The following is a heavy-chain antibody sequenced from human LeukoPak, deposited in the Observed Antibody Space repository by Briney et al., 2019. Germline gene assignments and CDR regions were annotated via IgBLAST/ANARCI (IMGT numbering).Heavy chain of an antibody. J-gene: IGHJ3*02. V-gene: IGHV3-9*01. CDR3: AKDRGDYGDVGAFDI. CDR2: ISWNSGSI. CDR1: GFTFDDYA. Sequence: GRSLRLSCAASGFTFDDYAMHWVRQAPGKGLEWVSGISWNSGSIGYADSVKGRFTISRDNAKNSLYLQMNSLGAEDTALYYCAKDRGDYGDVGAFDIWGQGTMVTVSS. D-gene: IGHD4-17*01.